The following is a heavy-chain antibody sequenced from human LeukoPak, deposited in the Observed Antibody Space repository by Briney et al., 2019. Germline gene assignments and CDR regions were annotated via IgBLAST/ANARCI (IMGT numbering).Heavy chain of an antibody. CDR1: GYSIRNGYN. D-gene: IGHD3-22*01. CDR2: IYQSGST. J-gene: IGHJ2*01. CDR3: ARDTPYYYDSSGYSGYFDL. V-gene: IGHV4-38-2*02. Sequence: SETLSLTCTVSGYSIRNGYNWGWIRLSPGKGLEWLGSIYQSGSTYDNPSLKSRVTLSIDTSKNQFSLKLTSVTAADTALYYCARDTPYYYDSSGYSGYFDLWGRGTLVTVSS.